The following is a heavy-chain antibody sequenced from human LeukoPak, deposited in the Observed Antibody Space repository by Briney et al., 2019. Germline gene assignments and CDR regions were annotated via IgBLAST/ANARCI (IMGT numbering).Heavy chain of an antibody. V-gene: IGHV4-59*01. Sequence: GLEWIGYIYYSGSTNYNPSLKSRVTISVDTSKNQFSLKLSSVTAADTAVYYCARDSSGFHFDYWGQGTLVTVSS. D-gene: IGHD3-22*01. J-gene: IGHJ4*02. CDR3: ARDSSGFHFDY. CDR2: IYYSGST.